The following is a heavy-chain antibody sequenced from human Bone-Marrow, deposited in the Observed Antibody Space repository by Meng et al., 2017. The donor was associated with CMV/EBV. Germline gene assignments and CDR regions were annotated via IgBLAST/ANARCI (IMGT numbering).Heavy chain of an antibody. CDR3: ASWAGNTFDY. D-gene: IGHD2/OR15-2a*01. CDR2: IIPLFGTA. CDR1: GGTFSSYA. J-gene: IGHJ4*02. Sequence: QVQLVQSGAEVKEPGSSVNVSCKASGGTFSSYAISWGRQAPGQGLEWMGGIIPLFGTANYAQKFQGRVTITADESTSTAYLELSSLRSEDTAVYYCASWAGNTFDYWGQGTLVTVSS. V-gene: IGHV1-69*12.